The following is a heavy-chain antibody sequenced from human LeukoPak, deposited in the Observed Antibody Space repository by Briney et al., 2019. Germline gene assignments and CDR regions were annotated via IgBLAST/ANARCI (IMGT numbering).Heavy chain of an antibody. D-gene: IGHD3-10*01. CDR3: AKYLFSPIMDV. J-gene: IGHJ6*02. V-gene: IGHV3-23*01. Sequence: GGSLRLSCAASGLPFSNCDMNWVRQAPGKGLEWVSSISGGYGSTYYAASVKGRFTISRDNSKNTLYLQMNSLRVEDTAVYYCAKYLFSPIMDVWGQGTTVTVSS. CDR2: ISGGYGST. CDR1: GLPFSNCD.